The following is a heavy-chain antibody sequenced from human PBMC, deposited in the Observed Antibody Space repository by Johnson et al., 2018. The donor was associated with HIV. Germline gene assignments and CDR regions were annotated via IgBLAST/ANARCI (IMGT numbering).Heavy chain of an antibody. J-gene: IGHJ3*02. V-gene: IGHV3-20*04. D-gene: IGHD6-6*01. CDR1: GFTCDDYG. CDR2: INWNGGST. CDR3: ARDRRVRIVARADSFDI. Sequence: VQLVESGGGVVRPGGSLRLSCAASGFTCDDYGMSWVRQAPGKGLEWVSGINWNGGSTGYADSVKGRVTISRDNAKNSLYLQMNSLRAEDTALNYCARDRRVRIVARADSFDIWGQGTMVTVSS.